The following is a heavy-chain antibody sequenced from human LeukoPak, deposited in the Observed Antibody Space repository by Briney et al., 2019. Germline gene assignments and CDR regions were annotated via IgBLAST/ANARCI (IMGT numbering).Heavy chain of an antibody. D-gene: IGHD5-12*01. CDR2: ISWDGGST. CDR3: AKDRGPSGYDSDIDY. Sequence: GGSLRLSCAASGFTFDDYAMHWVRQAPGKGLEWVSLISWDGGSTYYADSVKGRFTISRDNSKNSLYLQMNSLRAEDTALYYCAKDRGPSGYDSDIDYWGQGTLVTVSS. J-gene: IGHJ4*02. CDR1: GFTFDDYA. V-gene: IGHV3-43D*03.